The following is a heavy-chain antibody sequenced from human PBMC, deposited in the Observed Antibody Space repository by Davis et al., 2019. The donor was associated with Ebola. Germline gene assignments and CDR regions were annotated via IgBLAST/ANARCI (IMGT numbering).Heavy chain of an antibody. CDR1: GGSFSGYY. Sequence: SQTLSLTCAVYGGSFSGYYWSWIRQPPGKGLEWIGEINHSGSTNYNPSLKSRVTISVDTSKNQFSLKLSSVTAADTAVYYCARGRGYSYGYLAYYYGMDVWGQGTTVTVSS. V-gene: IGHV4-34*01. D-gene: IGHD5-18*01. CDR3: ARGRGYSYGYLAYYYGMDV. CDR2: INHSGST. J-gene: IGHJ6*02.